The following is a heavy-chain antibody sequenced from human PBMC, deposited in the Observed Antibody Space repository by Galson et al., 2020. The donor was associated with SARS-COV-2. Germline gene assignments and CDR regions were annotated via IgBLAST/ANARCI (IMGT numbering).Heavy chain of an antibody. Sequence: GGSLRLSCAASGFTFSSYTINWLRQAPGKGLEWVSGISGSGSATYYAGSAKGRFTISRDNSQNTLYLQMNGLRAEDTAIYYCAKRHRDSSGFDYWGQGARVTVSS. D-gene: IGHD3-22*01. J-gene: IGHJ4*02. CDR1: GFTFSSYT. V-gene: IGHV3-23*01. CDR3: AKRHRDSSGFDY. CDR2: ISGSGSAT.